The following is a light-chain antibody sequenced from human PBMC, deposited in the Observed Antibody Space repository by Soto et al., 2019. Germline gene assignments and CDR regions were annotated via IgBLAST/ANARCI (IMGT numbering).Light chain of an antibody. Sequence: FQLTQIPSSLSASVGERVIITCXASQSINNNLTWYQQKPGKAPKLLIYAASTWHSGVPARFSGSGSGTQFTLTISSLQSEDFATYYCQQSYSPLWAFGQGTKVDIK. CDR1: QSINNN. V-gene: IGKV1-39*01. J-gene: IGKJ1*01. CDR2: AAS. CDR3: QQSYSPLWA.